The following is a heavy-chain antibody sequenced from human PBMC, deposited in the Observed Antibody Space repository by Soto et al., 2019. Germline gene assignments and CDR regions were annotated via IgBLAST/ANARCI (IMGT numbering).Heavy chain of an antibody. Sequence: GGSLKISFSASVFTFSSYSMNWVRTATGKGLEWVSYISSSSSTIYYADSVKGRFTISRDNAKNSLYLQMNSLRDEDTAVYYCERVKMVRGVDYGMDVWGQGTTVTVSS. CDR1: VFTFSSYS. CDR3: ERVKMVRGVDYGMDV. J-gene: IGHJ6*02. V-gene: IGHV3-48*02. CDR2: ISSSSSTI. D-gene: IGHD3-10*01.